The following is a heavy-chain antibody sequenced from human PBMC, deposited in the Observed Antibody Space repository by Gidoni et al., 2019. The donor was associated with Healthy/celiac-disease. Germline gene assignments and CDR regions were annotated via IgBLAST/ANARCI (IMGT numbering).Heavy chain of an antibody. D-gene: IGHD6-19*01. CDR3: ARSSGWYVAFGY. Sequence: QVQLVESGGGVVQPGRSLRLSCAASGFTFSSYAMHWVRQAPGKGLEWVAVISYDGSNKYYADSVKGRFTISRDNSKNTLYLQMNSLRAEDTAVYYCARSSGWYVAFGYWGQGTLVTVSS. CDR1: GFTFSSYA. CDR2: ISYDGSNK. J-gene: IGHJ4*02. V-gene: IGHV3-30-3*01.